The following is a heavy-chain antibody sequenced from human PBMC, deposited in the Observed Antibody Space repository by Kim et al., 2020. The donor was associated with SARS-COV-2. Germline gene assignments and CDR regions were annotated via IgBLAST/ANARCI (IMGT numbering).Heavy chain of an antibody. V-gene: IGHV4-39*02. Sequence: SETLSLTCTVSGDSITRANFFWGWVRQAPGKGLEWIGSVSQAGSTYYKSSLKSRVTVSMDTSKNHLSLRLTSVTAADTAVYYCARCGPTSGWVAAFDFWGQGTLVTVSS. J-gene: IGHJ4*02. CDR1: GDSITRANFF. CDR2: VSQAGST. D-gene: IGHD6-19*01. CDR3: ARCGPTSGWVAAFDF.